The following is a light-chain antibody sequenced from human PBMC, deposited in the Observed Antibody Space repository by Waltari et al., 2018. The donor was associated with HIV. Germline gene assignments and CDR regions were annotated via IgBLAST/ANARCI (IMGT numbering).Light chain of an antibody. CDR1: KGIRTD. CDR3: LQYNSYPWT. V-gene: IGKV1-17*01. Sequence: DVQVTQSPSALSASVGDRVTITCRASKGIRTDLGWFQQKPGKAPKRLIYDASSLQTGVPSRFSGSGYGREFTLTIRSLQPEDFADYYCLQYNSYPWTFGQGTKVEIK. CDR2: DAS. J-gene: IGKJ1*01.